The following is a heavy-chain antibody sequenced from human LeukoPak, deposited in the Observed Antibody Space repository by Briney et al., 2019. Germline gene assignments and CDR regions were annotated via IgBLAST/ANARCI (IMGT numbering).Heavy chain of an antibody. Sequence: GGSLRLSCVASGFSFTSYWMSWVRQAPGKDLEFVANINQDAGTTNYVDSVKGRFTISRDNAENSLYLQMSSLRAEDTALYYCAREPGWSSFDIWGQGIMVTVSS. D-gene: IGHD2-15*01. CDR2: INQDAGTT. J-gene: IGHJ3*02. V-gene: IGHV3-7*03. CDR1: GFSFTSYW. CDR3: AREPGWSSFDI.